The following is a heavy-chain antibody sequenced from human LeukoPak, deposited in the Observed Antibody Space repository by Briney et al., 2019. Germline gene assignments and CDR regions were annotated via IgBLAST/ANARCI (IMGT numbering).Heavy chain of an antibody. Sequence: GRSLRLSCTASGFTFGDYAMSWVRQAPGKGLEWVGFIRSKAYGGTTEYAASMKGRFTISRDDSKSIAYLQMNSLKTEDTAVYYCTRGSIVVVVAATLGEIDYWGQGTLVTVSS. V-gene: IGHV3-49*04. CDR3: TRGSIVVVVAATLGEIDY. CDR2: IRSKAYGGTT. J-gene: IGHJ4*02. CDR1: GFTFGDYA. D-gene: IGHD2-15*01.